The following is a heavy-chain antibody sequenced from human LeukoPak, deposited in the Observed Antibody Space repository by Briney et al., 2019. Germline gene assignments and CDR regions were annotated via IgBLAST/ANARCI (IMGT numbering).Heavy chain of an antibody. D-gene: IGHD2-8*01. CDR3: ARLYCSNGVCHIDY. J-gene: IGHJ4*02. V-gene: IGHV5-51*03. CDR1: EYSFTTYW. CDR2: IYPGDSDI. Sequence: GESLKISCKASEYSFTTYWIGWVRQMPGKGLEWIGIIYPGDSDIIYSPSFRGQVTISAAKSVRTAYLQWSSLKASDTAMYYCARLYCSNGVCHIDYWGQGTLVTVSS.